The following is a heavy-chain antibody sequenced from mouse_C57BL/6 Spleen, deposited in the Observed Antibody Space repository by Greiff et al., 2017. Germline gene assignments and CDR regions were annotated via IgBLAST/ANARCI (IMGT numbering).Heavy chain of an antibody. D-gene: IGHD4-1*01. V-gene: IGHV2-4*01. J-gene: IGHJ4*01. CDR2: IWSGGST. CDR3: AKTGPDAMDY. CDR1: GFSLTSYG. Sequence: VQRVESGPGLVQPSQSLSITCTVSGFSLTSYGVHWVRQPPGKGLEWLGVIWSGGSTDYNAAFISRLSISKDNSKSQVFFKMNSLQADDTAIYYCAKTGPDAMDYWGQGTSVTVSA.